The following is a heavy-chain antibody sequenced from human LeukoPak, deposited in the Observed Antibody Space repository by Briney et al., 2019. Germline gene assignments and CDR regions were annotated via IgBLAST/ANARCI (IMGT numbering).Heavy chain of an antibody. V-gene: IGHV1-2*02. Sequence: ASVKVSCKASGYTFTGYYIHWVRQAPGQGLEWMGWIHPSSGDTNYAQKFQGRVTMTRDTSISTAYMDLSSLRSDDTAVYYCARGQYSGTYWAVGYWGQGTLVTVSS. CDR2: IHPSSGDT. CDR3: ARGQYSGTYWAVGY. CDR1: GYTFTGYY. J-gene: IGHJ4*02. D-gene: IGHD1-26*01.